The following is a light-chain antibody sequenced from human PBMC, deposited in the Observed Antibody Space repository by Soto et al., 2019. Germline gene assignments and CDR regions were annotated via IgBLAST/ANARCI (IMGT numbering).Light chain of an antibody. Sequence: DLQSSQSPVPLSASVCSRATTACRASQSISSYLNWYQQKPGKAPKLLIYAASSLQSGVPSRFSGSGSGTDFTLTISSLQPEDFATYYCQQSYSTARFGGGTKVDIK. J-gene: IGKJ4*01. CDR1: QSISSY. V-gene: IGKV1-39*01. CDR2: AAS. CDR3: QQSYSTAR.